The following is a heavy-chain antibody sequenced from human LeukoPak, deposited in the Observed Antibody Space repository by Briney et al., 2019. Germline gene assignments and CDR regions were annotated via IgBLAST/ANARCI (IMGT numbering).Heavy chain of an antibody. Sequence: GGSLRLSCAASGFTFGTYWMSWVRQAPGKGLEWVANINQDGSEKYYVDSVKGRFTISRDNAKNSLYLQMNSLRAEDTAVYYCARGAINSGSYDAYFDYWGQGTLVTVSS. CDR3: ARGAINSGSYDAYFDY. J-gene: IGHJ4*02. CDR2: INQDGSEK. CDR1: GFTFGTYW. D-gene: IGHD1-26*01. V-gene: IGHV3-7*01.